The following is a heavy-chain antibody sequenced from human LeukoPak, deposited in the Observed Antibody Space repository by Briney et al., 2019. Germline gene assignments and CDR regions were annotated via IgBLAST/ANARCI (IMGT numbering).Heavy chain of an antibody. J-gene: IGHJ5*02. V-gene: IGHV1-69*04. CDR1: GGTFSSYA. CDR3: ARDSTISRTGGFDP. CDR2: IIPILGIA. D-gene: IGHD3-3*01. Sequence: SVKVSCKASGGTFSSYAISWVRQAPGQGLEWMGRIIPILGIANYAQKFQGRVTITADKSTSTAYMELSSLRSEDTAVYYCARDSTISRTGGFDPWGQGTPVTVSS.